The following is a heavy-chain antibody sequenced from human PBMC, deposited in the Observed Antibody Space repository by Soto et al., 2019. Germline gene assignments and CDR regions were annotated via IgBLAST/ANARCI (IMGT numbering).Heavy chain of an antibody. CDR3: ARERYYGMDV. CDR2: IYYSGST. CDR1: GGSISSYY. J-gene: IGHJ6*02. V-gene: IGHV4-59*01. Sequence: SETLSLTCTVSGGSISSYYWSWIRQPPGKGLEWIGYIYYSGSTNYNPSLKSRVTISVDTSKNQFSLKLSSVTAADTAVYYCARERYYGMDVWGQGTTVTVSS.